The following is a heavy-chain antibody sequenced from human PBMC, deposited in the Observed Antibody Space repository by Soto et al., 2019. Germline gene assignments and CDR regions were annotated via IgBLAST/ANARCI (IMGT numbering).Heavy chain of an antibody. J-gene: IGHJ4*02. D-gene: IGHD3-16*01. CDR1: GFTFSTYA. V-gene: IGHV3-30-3*01. Sequence: ESGGGVVQPGRSLRLSCAASGFTFSTYAMHWLRQAPGKGLEWVAVIAYDGTNKYYADSVKGRFTISRDNSKNTLYLQMNSLRPEDTAVFYCARDGASYWGQGTPVIVSS. CDR2: IAYDGTNK. CDR3: ARDGASY.